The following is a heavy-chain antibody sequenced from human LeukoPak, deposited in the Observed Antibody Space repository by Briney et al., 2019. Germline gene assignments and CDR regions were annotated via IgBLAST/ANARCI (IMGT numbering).Heavy chain of an antibody. V-gene: IGHV4-61*02. CDR3: ARSSRGYSYGPSAEYFQH. D-gene: IGHD5-18*01. CDR2: IYTSGST. CDR1: GGSISSGSYY. J-gene: IGHJ1*01. Sequence: SETLSLTCTVSGGSISSGSYYWSWIRQPAGKGLEWIGRIYTSGSTNYNPSLKSRVTISVDTSKNQFSLKLSSVTAADTAVYYCARSSRGYSYGPSAEYFQHWGQGTLVTVSS.